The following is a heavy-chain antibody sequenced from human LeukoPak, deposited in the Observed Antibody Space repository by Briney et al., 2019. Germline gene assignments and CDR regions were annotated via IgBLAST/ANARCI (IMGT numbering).Heavy chain of an antibody. D-gene: IGHD3-22*01. CDR3: ARDLRRYDSSGYYYY. J-gene: IGHJ4*02. CDR2: ISAYNGNT. Sequence: ASVKVSCKASGYTFTSYGISWVRQAPGQGLEWMGWISAYNGNTNYAQKLQGRVTMTTDTSMSTAYMELRSLRSDDTAVYYCARDLRRYDSSGYYYYWGQGTLVTVSS. CDR1: GYTFTSYG. V-gene: IGHV1-18*01.